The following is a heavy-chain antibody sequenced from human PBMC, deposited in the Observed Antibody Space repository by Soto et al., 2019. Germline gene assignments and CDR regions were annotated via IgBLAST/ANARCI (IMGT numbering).Heavy chain of an antibody. CDR1: GFTFSDHY. D-gene: IGHD1-26*01. V-gene: IGHV3-72*01. Sequence: EVQLVESGGGLVQPGGSLRLSCAASGFTFSDHYMDWVRQAPGKGLEWVGRSRNKANSYSTEYAASVKGRFTISRDESKKSLYLQMNSLKTEDTAVYYCARFSGSYTRGLDYWGKGTLVTVSS. J-gene: IGHJ4*02. CDR2: SRNKANSYST. CDR3: ARFSGSYTRGLDY.